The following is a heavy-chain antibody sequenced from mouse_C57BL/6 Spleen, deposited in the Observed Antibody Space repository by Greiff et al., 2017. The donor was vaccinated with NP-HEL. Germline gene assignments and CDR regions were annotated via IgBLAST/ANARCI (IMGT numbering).Heavy chain of an antibody. CDR3: ARSPITTVVATEAMDY. J-gene: IGHJ4*01. CDR1: GYTFTSYW. D-gene: IGHD1-1*01. CDR2: IHPNSGST. V-gene: IGHV1-64*01. Sequence: QVQLQQPGAELVKPGASVKLSCKASGYTFTSYWMHWVKQRPGQGLEWIGMIHPNSGSTNYNEKFKGKATLTVDKSSSTAYMQLSSLTSEDSAVYYCARSPITTVVATEAMDYWGQGTSVTVSS.